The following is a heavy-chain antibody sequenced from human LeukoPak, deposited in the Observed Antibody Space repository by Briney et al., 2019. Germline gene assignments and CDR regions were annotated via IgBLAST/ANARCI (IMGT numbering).Heavy chain of an antibody. D-gene: IGHD4-17*01. V-gene: IGHV3-23*01. CDR1: GFTFSSYA. CDR3: AKDYGDYGGFDY. Sequence: GGSLRLSCAASGFTFSSYAMSWVRQAPGKGLEWVSAISGSGGGTYYADSVKGRFTISRDNSKNTLYLQMNSLRAEDTAVYYCAKDYGDYGGFDYWGQGTLVTVSS. J-gene: IGHJ4*02. CDR2: ISGSGGGT.